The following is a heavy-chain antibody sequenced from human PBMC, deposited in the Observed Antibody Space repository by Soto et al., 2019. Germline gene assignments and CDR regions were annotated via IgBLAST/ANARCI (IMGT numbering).Heavy chain of an antibody. J-gene: IGHJ1*01. CDR3: AKDRTRLYGDYGTFAEYFQH. Sequence: PGGSLRLSCAASGFTFSSYAMSWVRQAPGKGLEWVSAISGSGGSTYYADSVKGRFTISRDNSKNTLYLQMNSLRAEDTAVYYCAKDRTRLYGDYGTFAEYFQHWGQGTLVTVSS. CDR2: ISGSGGST. D-gene: IGHD4-17*01. CDR1: GFTFSSYA. V-gene: IGHV3-23*01.